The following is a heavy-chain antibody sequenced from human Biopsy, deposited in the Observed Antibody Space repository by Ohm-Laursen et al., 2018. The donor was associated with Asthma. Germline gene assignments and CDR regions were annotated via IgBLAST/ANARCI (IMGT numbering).Heavy chain of an antibody. CDR2: ISYDGNHK. J-gene: IGHJ6*02. D-gene: IGHD6-19*01. CDR1: GFMFRSFG. Sequence: SLRLPCSASGFMFRSFGMHWVRQAPGKGLEWVAVISYDGNHKFYEDSVKGRFTISRDNSQNTLYLQMNSLRVDDTAVYFCARAHSSGWTRGMDVWGQGTTVTVSS. V-gene: IGHV3-30*03. CDR3: ARAHSSGWTRGMDV.